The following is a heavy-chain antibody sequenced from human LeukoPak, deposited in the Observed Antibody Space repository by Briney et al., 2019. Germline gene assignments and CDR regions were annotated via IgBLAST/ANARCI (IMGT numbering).Heavy chain of an antibody. CDR2: VFYNGAT. J-gene: IGHJ5*02. CDR1: GGSISRYY. D-gene: IGHD2-2*01. Sequence: SETLSLTCTVSGGSISRYYWTWIRQLPGKGLEWIGCVFYNGATNYNPSLKSRVTISVDTSKNQFSLKLTSVAAADSAVYYCARDIPRYCSSTSCSVEGGGHNWFDPWGQGSLVTVSS. CDR3: ARDIPRYCSSTSCSVEGGGHNWFDP. V-gene: IGHV4-59*01.